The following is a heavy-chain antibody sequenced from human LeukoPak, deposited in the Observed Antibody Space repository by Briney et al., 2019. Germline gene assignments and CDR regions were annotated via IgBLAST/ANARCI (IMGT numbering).Heavy chain of an antibody. D-gene: IGHD4-17*01. V-gene: IGHV4-38-2*02. Sequence: SETLSLTCSVSGYSISSGHYWGWIRQPPGKGLEWIGSIYHSGPTYYNPSLKSRVTISVDTSKNHFSLTLSSVTAADTAVYYCAREDYGDYGLNYWGQGTLVTVSS. CDR1: GYSISSGHY. CDR3: AREDYGDYGLNY. J-gene: IGHJ4*02. CDR2: IYHSGPT.